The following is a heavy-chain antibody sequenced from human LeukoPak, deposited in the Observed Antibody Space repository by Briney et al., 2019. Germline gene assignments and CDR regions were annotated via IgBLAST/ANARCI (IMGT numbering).Heavy chain of an antibody. D-gene: IGHD2-8*01. CDR1: GGSFSGYY. V-gene: IGHV4-34*01. CDR2: INHSGST. J-gene: IGHJ4*02. Sequence: TSETLSLTCAVYGGSFSGYYWSWIRQPPGKGLEWIGEINHSGSTNYNPSLKSRVTISVDTSKNQFSLKLSSVTAADTAVYYCARDHCTNGVCYTWLGYWGQGTLVTVSS. CDR3: ARDHCTNGVCYTWLGY.